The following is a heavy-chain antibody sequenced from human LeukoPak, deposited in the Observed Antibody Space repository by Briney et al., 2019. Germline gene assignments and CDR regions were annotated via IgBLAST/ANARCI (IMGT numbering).Heavy chain of an antibody. Sequence: ASVKVSCKASGYTFTSYGISWVRQAPGQGLEWMGWISAYNGNTNYAQKLQGGVTMTTDTSTSTAYMELRSLRSDDTAVYYCARDAEDIVVVVAANNWFDPWGQGTLVTVSS. CDR3: ARDAEDIVVVVAANNWFDP. J-gene: IGHJ5*02. CDR1: GYTFTSYG. D-gene: IGHD2-15*01. V-gene: IGHV1-18*01. CDR2: ISAYNGNT.